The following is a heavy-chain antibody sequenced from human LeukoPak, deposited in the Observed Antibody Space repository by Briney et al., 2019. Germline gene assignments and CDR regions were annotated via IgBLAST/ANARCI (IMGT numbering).Heavy chain of an antibody. Sequence: SETLSLTCTVSGGSFSSGSYYWGWLRQPPGTGLESIGYIYYSGSTNYNPSLKSRVTISVDTSKNQFSLKLSSVTAADTAVYYCARDPYGSGTGFDYWGQGTLVTVSS. V-gene: IGHV4-61*01. CDR1: GGSFSSGSYY. CDR2: IYYSGST. D-gene: IGHD3-10*01. CDR3: ARDPYGSGTGFDY. J-gene: IGHJ4*02.